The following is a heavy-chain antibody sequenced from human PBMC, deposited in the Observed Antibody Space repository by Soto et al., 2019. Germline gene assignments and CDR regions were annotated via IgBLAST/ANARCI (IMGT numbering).Heavy chain of an antibody. D-gene: IGHD6-25*01. Sequence: GGSLRLSCAASEFTVGSYAMTRISQTTGKGLEWVSGSSGSGDETYYADSVKGRFTVSRDNSKNTLYLQMNSLRAEDTALYYCATRLAATVVIPRLLYRGHGTLVTVSS. J-gene: IGHJ4*01. CDR1: EFTVGSYA. CDR2: SSGSGDET. CDR3: ATRLAATVVIPRLLY. V-gene: IGHV3-23*01.